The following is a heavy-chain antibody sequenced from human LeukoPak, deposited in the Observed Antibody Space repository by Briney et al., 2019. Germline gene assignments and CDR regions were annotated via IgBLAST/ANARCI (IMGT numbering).Heavy chain of an antibody. CDR3: ARLRTTGYFFDF. CDR2: IYPTGSA. J-gene: IGHJ4*02. D-gene: IGHD1-14*01. Sequence: SETLSLTCSVSGYSINSGYSWGWIRQPPGKGLEWIGNIYPTGSAYYNPSLKSRVIMSLDTAKNQFSVKLRSVIAADTAVYYCARLRTTGYFFDFWGQGTLVSVSS. V-gene: IGHV4-38-2*02. CDR1: GYSINSGYS.